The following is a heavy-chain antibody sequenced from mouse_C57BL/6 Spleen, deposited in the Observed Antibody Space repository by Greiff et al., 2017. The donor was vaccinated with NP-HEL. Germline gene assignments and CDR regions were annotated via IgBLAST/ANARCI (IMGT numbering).Heavy chain of an antibody. CDR3: AKDYEGFAY. J-gene: IGHJ3*01. D-gene: IGHD2-4*01. V-gene: IGHV1-9*01. CDR2: ILPGSGST. CDR1: GYTFTGYW. Sequence: VQLQQSGAELMKPGASVKLSCKATGYTFTGYWVEWVKQRPGHGLEWIGEILPGSGSTNYNEKFKGKATFTADTSSNTAYMQISSLTTDDSAIYYCAKDYEGFAYWGQGTLVTVSA.